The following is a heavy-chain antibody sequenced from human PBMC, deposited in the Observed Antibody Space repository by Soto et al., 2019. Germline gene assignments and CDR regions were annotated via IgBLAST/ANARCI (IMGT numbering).Heavy chain of an antibody. CDR3: AREGNNYYDSSGGPY. D-gene: IGHD3-22*01. J-gene: IGHJ4*02. V-gene: IGHV3-21*01. Sequence: GGSLRLSCAASGFTFSSYSMNWVRQAPGKGLEWVSSISSSSSSYIYYADSVKGRFTISRDNAKNSLYLQMNSLRAEDTAVYYCAREGNNYYDSSGGPYWGQGTLVTVSS. CDR1: GFTFSSYS. CDR2: ISSSSSSYI.